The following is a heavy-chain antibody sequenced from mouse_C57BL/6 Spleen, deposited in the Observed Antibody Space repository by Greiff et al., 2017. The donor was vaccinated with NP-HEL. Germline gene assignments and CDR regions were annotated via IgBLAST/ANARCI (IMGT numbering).Heavy chain of an antibody. CDR3: ARIDYSNTGGFAY. V-gene: IGHV2-2*01. Sequence: QVQLQQSGPGLVQPSQSLSIPCTVSGFSLTSYGVHWVRQSPGKGLEWLGVIWSGGSTDYNAAFIARLSLSKDNSKNQVYFKMNSLQADDTGIYYCARIDYSNTGGFAYWGQGSLVTVSA. J-gene: IGHJ3*01. CDR1: GFSLTSYG. CDR2: IWSGGST. D-gene: IGHD2-5*01.